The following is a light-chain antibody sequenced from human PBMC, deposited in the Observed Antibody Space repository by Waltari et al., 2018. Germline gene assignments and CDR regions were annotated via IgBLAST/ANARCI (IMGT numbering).Light chain of an antibody. CDR1: QSASTN. J-gene: IGKJ2*01. V-gene: IGKV3-15*01. CDR3: QQYNNWLYT. Sequence: ERVMTQSPATLSVSPGETATLSCRASQSASTNLAWYQQKAGQAPRLLIYDASIRATGVPARFSGSVAGTEFTLTITGLQSEDFAVYYCQQYNNWLYTFGQGTKLEIK. CDR2: DAS.